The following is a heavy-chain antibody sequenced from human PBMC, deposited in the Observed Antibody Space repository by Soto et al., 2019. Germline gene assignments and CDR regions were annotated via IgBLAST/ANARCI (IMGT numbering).Heavy chain of an antibody. V-gene: IGHV3-30-3*01. D-gene: IGHD3-22*01. CDR1: GFTFSSYA. CDR2: ISYDGSNK. Sequence: QVQLVESGGGVVQPGRSLRLSCAASGFTFSSYAMHWVRQAPGKGLEWVAVISYDGSNKYYADSVKGRFTISRDNSKNTLYLQMNSLRAEDTAVYYCARMYYYDSSGGSNALDIWGQGTMVTVSS. J-gene: IGHJ3*02. CDR3: ARMYYYDSSGGSNALDI.